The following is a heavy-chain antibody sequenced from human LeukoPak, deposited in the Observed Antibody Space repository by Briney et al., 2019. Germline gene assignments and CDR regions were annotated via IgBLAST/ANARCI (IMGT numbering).Heavy chain of an antibody. D-gene: IGHD6-6*01. V-gene: IGHV4-59*01. Sequence: SETLSLTCTVSGGSISNYYWIWIRQPPGKGLEWLGYIYYSGSTNYNPSLKSRVTISVDTSENQFSLKLSSVTAADTAVYYCARLIAARPRYYFDYWGQGTLVTVSS. CDR3: ARLIAARPRYYFDY. J-gene: IGHJ4*02. CDR2: IYYSGST. CDR1: GGSISNYY.